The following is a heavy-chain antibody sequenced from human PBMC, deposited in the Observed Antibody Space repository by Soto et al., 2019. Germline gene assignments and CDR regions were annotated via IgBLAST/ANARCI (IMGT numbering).Heavy chain of an antibody. V-gene: IGHV3-33*01. J-gene: IGHJ6*02. CDR2: IWYDGSNK. D-gene: IGHD4-17*01. CDR1: GFTFSSYG. CDR3: ARDPASGDYAVPVYYYYGMDV. Sequence: PGGSLRLSCAASGFTFSSYGMHWVRQAPGKGLEWVAVIWYDGSNKYYADSVKGRFTISRDNSKNTLYLQMNSLRAEDTAVYYCARDPASGDYAVPVYYYYGMDVWGQGTTVTVSS.